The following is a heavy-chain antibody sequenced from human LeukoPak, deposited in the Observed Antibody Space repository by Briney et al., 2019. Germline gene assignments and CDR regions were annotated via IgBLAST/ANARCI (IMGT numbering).Heavy chain of an antibody. D-gene: IGHD6-19*01. CDR2: INHSGST. Sequence: PSETPSLTCAVYGGSFSGYYWSWIRQPPGKGLEWIGEINHSGSTNYNPSLKSRVTISVDTSKNQFSLKLSSVTAADTAVYYCARGRRYSSGLLDYWGQGTLVTVSS. CDR3: ARGRRYSSGLLDY. V-gene: IGHV4-34*01. CDR1: GGSFSGYY. J-gene: IGHJ4*02.